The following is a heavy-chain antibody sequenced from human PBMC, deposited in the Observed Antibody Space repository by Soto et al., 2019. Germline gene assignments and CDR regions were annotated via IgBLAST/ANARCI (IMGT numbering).Heavy chain of an antibody. Sequence: QVQLQESGPGLVKPSQTLSLTCTVSAGSISSGGYYWSWIRQHPGKGLEWIGYIYYSGSTYYNPSLKSRVTISVDTSKNQFSLKLSSVTAADTAVYYCARVGARYCSGGSCYLDWFDPWGQGTLVTVSS. D-gene: IGHD2-15*01. CDR2: IYYSGST. CDR3: ARVGARYCSGGSCYLDWFDP. CDR1: AGSISSGGYY. V-gene: IGHV4-31*03. J-gene: IGHJ5*02.